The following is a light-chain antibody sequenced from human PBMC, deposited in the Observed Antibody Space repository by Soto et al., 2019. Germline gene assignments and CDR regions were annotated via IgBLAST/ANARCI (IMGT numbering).Light chain of an antibody. Sequence: QSVLTQPPSASGTPGQRVTISCSGSSSNIGSNTVNWYQQLPGTAPKLLIYSNNQRHSGVPARFSGSKSGTSGSLAISGLQSEDEADYYCAAWDDSLNGPHYVFGTGTKVTVL. CDR3: AAWDDSLNGPHYV. CDR2: SNN. V-gene: IGLV1-44*01. J-gene: IGLJ1*01. CDR1: SSNIGSNT.